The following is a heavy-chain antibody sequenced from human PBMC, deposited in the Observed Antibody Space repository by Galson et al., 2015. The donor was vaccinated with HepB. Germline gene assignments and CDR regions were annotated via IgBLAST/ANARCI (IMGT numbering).Heavy chain of an antibody. Sequence: SVKVSCKASGYTFTTYAMNWVRQAPGQGPEWMGWINTNTGKPTYAPAFTGRFVFSLDTSVSTAYLEISSLKAEDTAVYYCTKDGGDSSGRHHFQHWGPGTPVTVSS. J-gene: IGHJ1*01. V-gene: IGHV7-4-1*02. CDR1: GYTFTTYA. CDR3: TKDGGDSSGRHHFQH. CDR2: INTNTGKP. D-gene: IGHD3-10*01.